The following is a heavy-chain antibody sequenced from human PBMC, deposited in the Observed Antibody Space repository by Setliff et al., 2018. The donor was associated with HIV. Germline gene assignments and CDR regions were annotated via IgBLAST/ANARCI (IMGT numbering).Heavy chain of an antibody. V-gene: IGHV4-39*01. J-gene: IGHJ6*03. CDR3: ARIVRWELVATSTFFYYYMDV. CDR2: IYYTGST. Sequence: PSETLSLTCTVSGASISSSSHHWAWIRQPPGKGLEYIGNIYYTGSTHHNPSLESRVATSVDTSKNQFSLKLSSVTAADTAVYYCARIVRWELVATSTFFYYYMDVWGKGTTVT. D-gene: IGHD1-26*01. CDR1: GASISSSSHH.